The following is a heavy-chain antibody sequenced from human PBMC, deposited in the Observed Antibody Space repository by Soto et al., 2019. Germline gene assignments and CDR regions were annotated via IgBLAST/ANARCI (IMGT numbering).Heavy chain of an antibody. D-gene: IGHD1-1*01. Sequence: VQLLASGGGLVQPGGSLRLSCAASGFTFSSYALSWVRQAPGKGLEWVSASSGSGGSTYYADSVKGRFTISIDNSKNTLYLQMNSLRAEDTAVYYCARVDAWGPTAGVDYWGQGTLVTVSS. V-gene: IGHV3-23*01. CDR3: ARVDAWGPTAGVDY. CDR2: SSGSGGST. CDR1: GFTFSSYA. J-gene: IGHJ4*02.